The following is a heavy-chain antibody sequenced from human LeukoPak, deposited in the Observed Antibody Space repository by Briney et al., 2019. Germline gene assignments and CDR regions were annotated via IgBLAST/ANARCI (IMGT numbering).Heavy chain of an antibody. CDR2: IKQDGSEK. J-gene: IGHJ6*02. V-gene: IGHV3-7*01. CDR3: ARCVAYYHYGMDV. CDR1: GFTVSSNY. D-gene: IGHD5-12*01. Sequence: GGSLRLSCAASGFTVSSNYMSWVRQAPGKGLEWVANIKQDGSEKYYVDSVKGRFTISRDNAKNSLYLQMNSLRAEDTAVYYCARCVAYYHYGMDVWGQGTTVTVSS.